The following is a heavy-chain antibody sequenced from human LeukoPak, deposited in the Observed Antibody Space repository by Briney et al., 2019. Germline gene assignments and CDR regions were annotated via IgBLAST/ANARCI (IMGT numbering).Heavy chain of an antibody. J-gene: IGHJ3*02. CDR2: IYSGGST. Sequence: GGSLRLSCAASGFTVSSNYMSWVRQAPGKGLEWVSVIYSGGSTYYADSVKGRFTISRDNAKNSLYLQMNSLRAEDTAVYYCARSSTSCSWDAFDIWGQGTMVTVSS. D-gene: IGHD2-2*01. CDR3: ARSSTSCSWDAFDI. V-gene: IGHV3-53*01. CDR1: GFTVSSNY.